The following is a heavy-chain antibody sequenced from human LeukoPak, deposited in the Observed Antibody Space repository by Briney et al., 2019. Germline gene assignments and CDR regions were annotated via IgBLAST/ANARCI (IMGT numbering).Heavy chain of an antibody. CDR2: IYYSGST. J-gene: IGHJ6*03. V-gene: IGHV4-39*07. Sequence: SETLSLTCTVSGGSISNNFYYWGWIRQPPGKGLEWIGTIYYSGSTYYNPSLESRVTISVDTSKNQFSLRLISVTAADTAVYYCARDGGYSNPYYYYYYYMDVWGKGTTVTVSS. CDR1: GGSISNNFYY. CDR3: ARDGGYSNPYYYYYYYMDV. D-gene: IGHD4-11*01.